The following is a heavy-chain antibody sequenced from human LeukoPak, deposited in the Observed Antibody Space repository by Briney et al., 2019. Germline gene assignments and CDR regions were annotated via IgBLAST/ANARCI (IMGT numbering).Heavy chain of an antibody. CDR2: VKTRTDGETT. V-gene: IGHV3-15*01. CDR1: GFTFNNAW. CDR3: TSRVATTNDY. Sequence: PGGSLRPSCAASGFTFNNAWMNWVRQAPGKGLEWVGRVKTRTDGETTDHSAPVKGRFIISRDDSKNTLYLQMNSLMTEDTAVYCTSRVATTNDYWGQGTLVTVSS. D-gene: IGHD5-24*01. J-gene: IGHJ4*02.